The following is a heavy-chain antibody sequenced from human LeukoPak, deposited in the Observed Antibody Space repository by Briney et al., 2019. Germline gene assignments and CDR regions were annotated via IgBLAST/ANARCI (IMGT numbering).Heavy chain of an antibody. V-gene: IGHV4-39*07. D-gene: IGHD3-16*01. Sequence: PSETLSFTCTVSGGSISSNSHYWGWIRQPPGTGLEWIANIFHNGNTAYNPSLKRRVTISIDTSQNQLSLRLSSVTAADTAVYYCARVGWGNVAAYPNWLDPWGQGTVVTVSS. CDR3: ARVGWGNVAAYPNWLDP. J-gene: IGHJ5*02. CDR2: IFHNGNT. CDR1: GGSISSNSHY.